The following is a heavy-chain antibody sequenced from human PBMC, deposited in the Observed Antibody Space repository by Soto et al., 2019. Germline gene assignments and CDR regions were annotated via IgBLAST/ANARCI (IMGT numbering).Heavy chain of an antibody. J-gene: IGHJ5*02. D-gene: IGHD2-2*01. CDR3: ARGRHCISDYCSGHPNIWFDP. CDR2: IYYRGNIYDIGNT. Sequence: SETLSLTCAVSGGSISGSYYYWGWLRQSPGRGPEWVGHIYYRGNIYDIGNTKSNPALKSRVTISVDKSRDQFSLQLTEVTAADTAVYYCARGRHCISDYCSGHPNIWFDPWGRGTLVTVSS. CDR1: GGSISGSYYY. V-gene: IGHV4-61*05.